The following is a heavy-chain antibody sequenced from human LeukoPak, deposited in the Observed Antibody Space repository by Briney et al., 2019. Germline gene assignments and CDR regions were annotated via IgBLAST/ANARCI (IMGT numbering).Heavy chain of an antibody. CDR2: IYYSGST. V-gene: IGHV4-59*01. D-gene: IGHD6-6*01. Sequence: SETLSLTCTVSGGSIGNYYWCWIRQPPGKGLEWIGYIYYSGSTNSNPSLKSRVTISLDTSKNQFSLKLSSVTAADTAVYYCARAGQFISARPITFDYWGQGSLVTVSS. CDR3: ARAGQFISARPITFDY. J-gene: IGHJ4*02. CDR1: GGSIGNYY.